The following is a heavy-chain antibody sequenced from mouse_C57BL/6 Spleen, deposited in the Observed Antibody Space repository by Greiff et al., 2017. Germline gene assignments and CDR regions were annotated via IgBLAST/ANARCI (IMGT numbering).Heavy chain of an antibody. CDR1: GYTFTDYY. CDR3: ARYFSFAY. V-gene: IGHV1-26*01. CDR2: INPNNGGT. Sequence: VQLQQSGPELVKPGASVKISCKASGYTFTDYYMNWVKQSHGKSLEWIGDINPNNGGTSYNQQFKGKATLTVDKSSSTAYMELRSLTSEDSAVYYSARYFSFAYWGQGTLVTVSA. J-gene: IGHJ3*01.